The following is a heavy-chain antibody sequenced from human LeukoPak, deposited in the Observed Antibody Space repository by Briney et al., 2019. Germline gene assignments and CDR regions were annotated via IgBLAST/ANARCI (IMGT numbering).Heavy chain of an antibody. CDR1: GGSFSGYY. D-gene: IGHD5-18*01. CDR2: INHSGST. J-gene: IGHJ3*02. CDR3: ARGPARGYSYGLINAFDI. V-gene: IGHV4-34*01. Sequence: SETLSLTCAVYGGSFSGYYWSWIRQPPGKGLEWIGEINHSGSTNYNPSLKSRVTISVDTSKNQFSLKLSSVTAADTAVYYCARGPARGYSYGLINAFDIWGQGAMVTVSS.